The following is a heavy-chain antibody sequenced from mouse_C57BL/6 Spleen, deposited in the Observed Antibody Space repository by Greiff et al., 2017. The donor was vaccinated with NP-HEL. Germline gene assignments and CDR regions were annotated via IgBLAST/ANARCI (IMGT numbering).Heavy chain of an antibody. CDR1: GYTFTDYE. V-gene: IGHV1-15*01. Sequence: VQLVESGAELVRPGASVTLSCKASGYTFTDYEMHWVKQTPVHGLEWIGAIDPETGGTAYNQKFKGKAILTADKSSSTAYMELRSLTSEDSAVYYCTSGNYYGSSYYYWGQGTTLTVSS. D-gene: IGHD1-1*01. J-gene: IGHJ2*01. CDR3: TSGNYYGSSYYY. CDR2: IDPETGGT.